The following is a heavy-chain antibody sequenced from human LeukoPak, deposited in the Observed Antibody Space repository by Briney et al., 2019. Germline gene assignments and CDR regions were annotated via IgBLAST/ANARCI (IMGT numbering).Heavy chain of an antibody. CDR2: IYYTGTA. V-gene: IGHV4-59*08. J-gene: IGHJ5*02. Sequence: PSETLSLTCTVSGGSISGYFGSWIRQPPGEGLQFIGYIYYTGTASYNPSLNSRVTMSVDTSKNQFSLKLSSVTAADTAVYYCARGYSSSWYFNWFDPWGQGTLVTVSS. CDR1: GGSISGYF. CDR3: ARGYSSSWYFNWFDP. D-gene: IGHD6-13*01.